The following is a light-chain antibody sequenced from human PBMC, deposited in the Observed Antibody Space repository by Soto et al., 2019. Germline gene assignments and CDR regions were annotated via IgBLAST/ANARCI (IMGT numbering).Light chain of an antibody. CDR2: YGD. V-gene: IGLV1-36*01. CDR1: SSNIGNNA. CDR3: AAWDDSLNGPV. J-gene: IGLJ2*01. Sequence: QSVLTQPPSVSEAPRQRVTISCSGSSSNIGNNAVNWYQQLPGKAPKLLIYYGDPLPSGVSDRFSGSKSGTSASLAISGLQSEDEADYYCAAWDDSLNGPVFGGGTKLTVL.